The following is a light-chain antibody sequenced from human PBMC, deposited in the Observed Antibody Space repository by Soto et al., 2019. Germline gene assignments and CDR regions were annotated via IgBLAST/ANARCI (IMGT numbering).Light chain of an antibody. Sequence: EIVLTQSPATLSLSPGDRATLSCRASQSVSSYLAWYQQKPGQAPRLLSYDASNSATGIPARFSGSGSGTGFTLTISSLEPDYVAVSFCHKSSNRPGGFTFGPGPNVDIK. CDR1: QSVSSY. J-gene: IGKJ3*01. CDR3: HKSSNRPGGFT. CDR2: DAS. V-gene: IGKV3-11*01.